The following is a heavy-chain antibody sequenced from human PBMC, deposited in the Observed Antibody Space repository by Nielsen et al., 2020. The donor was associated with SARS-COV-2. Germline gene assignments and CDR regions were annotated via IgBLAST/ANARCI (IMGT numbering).Heavy chain of an antibody. CDR2: ISGSGGST. CDR3: AATAGVAVLSDY. V-gene: IGHV3-23*01. CDR1: GFTFSSYA. J-gene: IGHJ4*02. D-gene: IGHD2-15*01. Sequence: GESLKISCAASGFTFSSYAMSWVRQAPGKGLEWVSAISGSGGSTYYADSVKGRFTISRDNSKNTLYLQMNSLRAEDTAVYYCAATAGVAVLSDYWGQGTLVTVSS.